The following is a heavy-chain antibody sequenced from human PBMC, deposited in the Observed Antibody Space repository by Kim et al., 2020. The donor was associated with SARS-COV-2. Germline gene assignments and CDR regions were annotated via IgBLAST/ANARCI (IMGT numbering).Heavy chain of an antibody. Sequence: GGSLRLSCTASGFSFGDYAMSWFRQAPGKGLEWVGFIRGKAYGGTTDYAASVKGRFTISRDDSKSIAYLQMNSLKTEDTAVYFCTRRSGGSYGDAFDIWGLGTMVTVSS. D-gene: IGHD1-26*01. CDR2: IRGKAYGGTT. CDR1: GFSFGDYA. V-gene: IGHV3-49*03. J-gene: IGHJ3*02. CDR3: TRRSGGSYGDAFDI.